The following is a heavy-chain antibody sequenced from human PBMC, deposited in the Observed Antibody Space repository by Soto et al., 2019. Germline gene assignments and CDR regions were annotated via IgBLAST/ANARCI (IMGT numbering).Heavy chain of an antibody. CDR1: GFTFSSYS. D-gene: IGHD3-9*01. CDR2: ISSSSSTI. Sequence: GGSLRLSCAASGFTFSSYSMNWVRQAPGKGLEWVSYISSSSSTIYYADSVKGRFTISRDNAKNSLYLQMNSLRDEDTAVYYCARDGADKYYDILTGYYWYFDLWGRGTLVTVSS. CDR3: ARDGADKYYDILTGYYWYFDL. J-gene: IGHJ2*01. V-gene: IGHV3-48*02.